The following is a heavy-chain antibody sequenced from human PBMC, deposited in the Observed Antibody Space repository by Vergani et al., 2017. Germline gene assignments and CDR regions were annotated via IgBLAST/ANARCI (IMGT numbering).Heavy chain of an antibody. V-gene: IGHV3-23*01. CDR2: ISARYPST. CDR1: GFTFSACP. D-gene: IGHD2-21*02. J-gene: IGHJ4*02. CDR3: VSDIKGFDS. Sequence: EVQLLQSGGGVIQPGGSVRLSCAASGFTFSACPMTWVRQAPGKGLEWVSAISARYPSTYYADSVKGRFTIARDNAKDSLYLQMNYLRVDDTAVYYCVSDIKGFDSWGQGTLVTVSS.